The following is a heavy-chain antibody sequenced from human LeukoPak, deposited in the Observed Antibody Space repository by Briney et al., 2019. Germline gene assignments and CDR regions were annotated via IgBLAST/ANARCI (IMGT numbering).Heavy chain of an antibody. Sequence: GGSLRLSCAASGFTFSSYAMSWVRQAPGKGLEWVSAISGSGGSTYYADSVKGRFTISRDNSKNTLYLQMNSLRAEDTAVYYCASGPCSSTSCYYYWGQGTLVTVSS. CDR2: ISGSGGST. V-gene: IGHV3-23*01. CDR3: ASGPCSSTSCYYY. CDR1: GFTFSSYA. D-gene: IGHD2-2*01. J-gene: IGHJ4*02.